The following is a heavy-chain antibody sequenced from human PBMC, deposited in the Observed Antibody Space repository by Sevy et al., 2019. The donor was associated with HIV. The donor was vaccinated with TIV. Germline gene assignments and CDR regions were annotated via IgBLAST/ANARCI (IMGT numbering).Heavy chain of an antibody. J-gene: IGHJ6*02. CDR2: IKRDGSEK. D-gene: IGHD2-2*01. CDR1: GFTFGDFW. CDR3: ARDCNSNTCLWGLDV. Sequence: GGSLGLSCAASGFTFGDFWMTWVRQAPGKGLEWVANIKRDGSEKYYLPSVKGRFTISRDNAKSSLYLQMKSLGAEDTAVYYCARDCNSNTCLWGLDVWGQGTTVTVSS. V-gene: IGHV3-7*03.